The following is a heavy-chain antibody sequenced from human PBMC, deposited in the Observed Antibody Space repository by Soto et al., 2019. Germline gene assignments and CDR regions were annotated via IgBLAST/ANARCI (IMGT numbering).Heavy chain of an antibody. CDR2: IIPIFGTA. CDR3: ARAGFSSSLYFPYDP. J-gene: IGHJ5*02. CDR1: GGTFSSYA. D-gene: IGHD6-13*01. Sequence: ASVKVSCNASGGTFSSYAISWVRQAPGQGLEWMGGIIPIFGTANYAQKFQGRVTITADKSTSTAYMELSSLRSEDTAVYYCARAGFSSSLYFPYDPRGEGPPVT. V-gene: IGHV1-69*06.